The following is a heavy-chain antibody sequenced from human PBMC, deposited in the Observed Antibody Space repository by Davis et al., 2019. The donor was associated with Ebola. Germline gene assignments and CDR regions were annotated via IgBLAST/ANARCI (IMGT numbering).Heavy chain of an antibody. CDR2: ISYDGSNK. Sequence: GESLKISCAASGFTFSSYAMHWVRQAPGKGLEWVAVISYDGSNKYYADSVKGRFTISRDNSKNTLYLQMNSLRAEDTAVYYCARPDTWLSDYYYYGMDVWGQGTTVTVSS. CDR3: ARPDTWLSDYYYYGMDV. D-gene: IGHD3-22*01. J-gene: IGHJ6*02. CDR1: GFTFSSYA. V-gene: IGHV3-30-3*01.